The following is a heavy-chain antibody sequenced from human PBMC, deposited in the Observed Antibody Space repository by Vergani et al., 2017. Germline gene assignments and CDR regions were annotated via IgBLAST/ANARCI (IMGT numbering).Heavy chain of an antibody. CDR1: GGTFSSYA. D-gene: IGHD3-16*01. Sequence: QVQLVQSGAELKKPGSSVKFSCKASGGTFSSYAISWVRQAPGQGLEWMGRIIPIFGTANYAQKFQGRVTITSDESTSTAYMELSSLRSEDTAVYYCARPEGEPSTLSGMDVWGQGTTVTVSS. CDR3: ARPEGEPSTLSGMDV. CDR2: IIPIFGTA. J-gene: IGHJ6*02. V-gene: IGHV1-69*13.